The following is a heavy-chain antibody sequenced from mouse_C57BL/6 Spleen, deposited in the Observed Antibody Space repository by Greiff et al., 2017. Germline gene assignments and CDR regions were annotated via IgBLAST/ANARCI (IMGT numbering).Heavy chain of an antibody. D-gene: IGHD2-1*01. J-gene: IGHJ4*01. CDR3: ARRDYYGNLPMAMDY. CDR1: GYTFTSYW. Sequence: QVQLQQPGAELVKPGASVKLSCKASGYTFTSYWMQWVKQRPGQGLEWIGEIDPSDSYTNYNQKFKGKATLTVDTSSSTAYMQLSSLTSEDSAVYYCARRDYYGNLPMAMDYWGQGTSVTVSS. V-gene: IGHV1-50*01. CDR2: IDPSDSYT.